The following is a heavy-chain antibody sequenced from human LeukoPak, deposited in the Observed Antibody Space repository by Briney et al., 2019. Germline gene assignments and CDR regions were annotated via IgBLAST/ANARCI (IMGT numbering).Heavy chain of an antibody. CDR2: ISYDRSDE. CDR1: GFTFSNYG. Sequence: GGSLRLSCAASGFTFSNYGMHWVRQAPGKGLKWVASISYDRSDEYNADSVKGRFTISRDNSKNTVYLQMNSLRAEDTAVYYCAKGRVASGSYFDYWGQGTLVTVSS. J-gene: IGHJ4*02. D-gene: IGHD1-26*01. CDR3: AKGRVASGSYFDY. V-gene: IGHV3-30*18.